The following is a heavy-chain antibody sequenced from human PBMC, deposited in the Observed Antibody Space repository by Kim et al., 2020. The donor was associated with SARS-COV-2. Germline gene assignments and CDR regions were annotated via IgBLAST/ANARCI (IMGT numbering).Heavy chain of an antibody. V-gene: IGHV4-39*07. J-gene: IGHJ4*02. D-gene: IGHD3-16*01. CDR2: IYYSGST. CDR3: ARGGGGTPNDY. Sequence: SETLSLTCTVSGGSISSSSYYWGWIRQPPGKGLEWIGSIYYSGSTYYNPSLKSRVTISVDTSKNQFSLKLSSVTAADTAVYYCARGGGGTPNDYWGQGT. CDR1: GGSISSSSYY.